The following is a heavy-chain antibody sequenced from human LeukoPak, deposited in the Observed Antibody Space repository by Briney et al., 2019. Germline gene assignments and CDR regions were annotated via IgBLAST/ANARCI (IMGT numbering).Heavy chain of an antibody. Sequence: GGSLRLSCAASGFTFSSYAMSWVRQAPGKGLEWVSGISGSGGSTYYADSVKGRFTISRDNAKNTLYLQMNSLRADDTAVYYCARGGVPHSFDFWGQGTLVTVSS. CDR1: GFTFSSYA. V-gene: IGHV3-23*01. J-gene: IGHJ4*02. CDR2: ISGSGGST. D-gene: IGHD1-1*01. CDR3: ARGGVPHSFDF.